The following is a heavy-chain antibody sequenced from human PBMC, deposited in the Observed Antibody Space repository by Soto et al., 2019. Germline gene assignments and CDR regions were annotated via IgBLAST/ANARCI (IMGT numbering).Heavy chain of an antibody. D-gene: IGHD5-12*01. V-gene: IGHV3-23*01. CDR2: ISGSGGST. CDR3: AKEGVSYFRWLPPFDY. CDR1: GFTFSSYA. Sequence: EVQLLESGGGLVQPGGSLRLSCAASGFTFSSYAMSWVRQAPGKGLEWVSAISGSGGSTYYADSVKGRFTISRDNSKKPLYLQRNRLRAEDTGVYYCAKEGVSYFRWLPPFDYWGQGNLVTVSS. J-gene: IGHJ4*02.